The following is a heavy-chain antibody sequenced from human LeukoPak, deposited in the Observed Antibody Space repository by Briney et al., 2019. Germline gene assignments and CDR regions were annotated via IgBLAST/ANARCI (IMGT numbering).Heavy chain of an antibody. CDR1: GFTFGNYA. CDR2: IASYGGTT. D-gene: IGHD3-22*01. V-gene: IGHV3-23*01. Sequence: PGGSLRLSCAASGFTFGNYAMSWVRQAPGKGLQWVSSIASYGGTTYYADSVKGRFTISRDNSKNTLYLQMNSLRAEDTAVYYCAKGLAMIVQKYGMDVWGQGTTVTVSS. J-gene: IGHJ6*02. CDR3: AKGLAMIVQKYGMDV.